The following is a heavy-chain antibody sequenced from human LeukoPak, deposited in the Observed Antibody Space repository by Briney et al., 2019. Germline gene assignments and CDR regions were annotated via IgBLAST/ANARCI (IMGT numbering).Heavy chain of an antibody. V-gene: IGHV3-7*01. Sequence: GGSLRLSCAASGFSFSDFWMSWVRQAPGKVLEWVANINADGGEENYVDSVKGRFTISRDNAKNSLYLQMTSLRAEDTAVYYCASGGHIDYCGQGTLVTVSS. CDR1: GFSFSDFW. D-gene: IGHD3-16*01. CDR2: INADGGEE. CDR3: ASGGHIDY. J-gene: IGHJ4*02.